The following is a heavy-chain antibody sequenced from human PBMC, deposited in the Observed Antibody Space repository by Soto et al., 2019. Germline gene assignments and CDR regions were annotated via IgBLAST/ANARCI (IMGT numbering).Heavy chain of an antibody. D-gene: IGHD1-26*01. CDR1: DSISTYY. CDR2: IYYLGRT. Sequence: QVQLQESGPGLVKPSETLSLTCTVDSISTYYWNWIRQTPGKGLEWIGYIYYLGRTNYNRSLKSRVTISIDMAKKPFSLRLNSGAAADTGVYFCTRDPVGATHFAYWGQGALVTVSS. CDR3: TRDPVGATHFAY. J-gene: IGHJ4*02. V-gene: IGHV4-59*01.